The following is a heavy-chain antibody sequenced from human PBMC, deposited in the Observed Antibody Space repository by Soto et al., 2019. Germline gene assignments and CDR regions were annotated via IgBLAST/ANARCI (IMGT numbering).Heavy chain of an antibody. V-gene: IGHV3-13*01. CDR3: ARSAFYGDYWVFDY. D-gene: IGHD4-17*01. CDR1: GFTFSSYD. CDR2: IGTAGDT. Sequence: EVQLVESGGGLVQPGGSLRLSCAASGFTFSSYDMHWVGQATGKGLEWVSAIGTAGDTYYPGSVKGRFTISRENAKNSLYLQMKSLRAGDTAVYYCARSAFYGDYWVFDYWGQGTLVTVSS. J-gene: IGHJ4*02.